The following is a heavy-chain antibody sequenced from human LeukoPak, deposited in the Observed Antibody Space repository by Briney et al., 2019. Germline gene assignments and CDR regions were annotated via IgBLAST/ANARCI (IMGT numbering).Heavy chain of an antibody. V-gene: IGHV1-2*02. CDR2: LNPSSGDT. Sequence: ASVKVSCKASGYTFTSYGISWVRQAPGQGLQWMGWLNPSSGDTKYAQNFQGRVTMTRDTSITTAYMQLNSLRSADTAVYLCASTDSDWNHEITFWGQGTLVTVSS. CDR1: GYTFTSYG. D-gene: IGHD1-1*01. CDR3: ASTDSDWNHEITF. J-gene: IGHJ4*02.